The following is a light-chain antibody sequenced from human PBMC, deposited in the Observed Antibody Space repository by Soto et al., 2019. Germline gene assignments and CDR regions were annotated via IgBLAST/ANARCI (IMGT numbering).Light chain of an antibody. Sequence: EVVLTQSPGTLSLSPGERATLSCRASQSVSNNYFAWYQQKPGQAPRLLIFGSSDRATAIPDRFSGSGSGTAFTLTISRLEPEDFAVYYWQQYGSSPPYTFGQGTKLEIK. CDR2: GSS. CDR3: QQYGSSPPYT. CDR1: QSVSNNY. V-gene: IGKV3-20*01. J-gene: IGKJ2*01.